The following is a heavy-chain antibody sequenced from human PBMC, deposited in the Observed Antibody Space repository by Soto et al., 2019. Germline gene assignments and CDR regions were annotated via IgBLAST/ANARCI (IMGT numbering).Heavy chain of an antibody. CDR1: GGSISSGGYS. CDR3: ARTANGYYDSSGYYSNYFDY. J-gene: IGHJ4*02. CDR2: IYHSGST. Sequence: SETLSLTCAVSGGSISSGGYSWSWIRQPPGKGLEWIGCIYHSGSTYYNPSLKSRVTISVDRSKNQFSLKLSSVTAADTAVYYCARTANGYYDSSGYYSNYFDYWGQGTLVTVSS. V-gene: IGHV4-30-2*01. D-gene: IGHD3-22*01.